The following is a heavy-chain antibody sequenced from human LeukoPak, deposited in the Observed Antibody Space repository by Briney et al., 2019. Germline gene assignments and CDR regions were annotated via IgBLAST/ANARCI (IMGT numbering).Heavy chain of an antibody. D-gene: IGHD2-2*01. J-gene: IGHJ6*02. CDR1: GGTFSSYA. CDR2: IIPIFGTA. V-gene: IGHV1-69*05. CDR3: ARDRGRIVVVPAAHGMDV. Sequence: ASVKVSCKASGGTFSSYAISWVRQAPGQGLEWMGGIIPIFGTANYAQKFQGRVTITRDTSASTAYMELSSLRSEDTAVYYCARDRGRIVVVPAAHGMDVWGQGTTVTVSS.